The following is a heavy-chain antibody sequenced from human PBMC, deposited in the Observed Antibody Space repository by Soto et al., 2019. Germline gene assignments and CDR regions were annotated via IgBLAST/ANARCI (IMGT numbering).Heavy chain of an antibody. CDR1: GFTFSSYG. CDR3: AKENSGYDYYYYGMDV. Sequence: GGSLRLSCAASGFTFSSYGMHWVRQAPGKGLEWVAVISYDGSNKYYADSVKGRFTISRDNSKNTLYLQMNSLGAEDTAVYYCAKENSGYDYYYYGMDVWGQGTTVTVSS. J-gene: IGHJ6*02. V-gene: IGHV3-30*18. D-gene: IGHD5-12*01. CDR2: ISYDGSNK.